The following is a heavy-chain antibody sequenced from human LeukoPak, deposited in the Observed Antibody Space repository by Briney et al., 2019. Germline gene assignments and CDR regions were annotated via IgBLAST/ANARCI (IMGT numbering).Heavy chain of an antibody. J-gene: IGHJ4*02. D-gene: IGHD2-21*02. CDR3: ARDLLFFSGYDDY. CDR1: GFTFSSYW. CDR2: IKQDGSEK. Sequence: PGGSLRLSGAASGFTFSSYWMSWVRQAPGKGLEWVANIKQDGSEKYYVDSVKGRFTISRDNAKNSLYLQMNSLRAEDTAVYYCARDLLFFSGYDDYWGQGTLVTVSS. V-gene: IGHV3-7*03.